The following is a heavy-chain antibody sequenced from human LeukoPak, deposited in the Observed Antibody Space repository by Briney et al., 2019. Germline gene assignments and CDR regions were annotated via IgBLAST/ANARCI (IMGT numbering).Heavy chain of an antibody. J-gene: IGHJ2*01. Sequence: SETLSLTCTVSGGSISSSSYYWGWIRQPPGKGLECIGSIYYSGSTYYNPSLKSRVTISVDTSKNQFSLKLSSVTAADTAVYYCARRPYYGDYGYFDLWGRGTLVTVSS. CDR2: IYYSGST. V-gene: IGHV4-39*01. CDR3: ARRPYYGDYGYFDL. D-gene: IGHD4-17*01. CDR1: GGSISSSSYY.